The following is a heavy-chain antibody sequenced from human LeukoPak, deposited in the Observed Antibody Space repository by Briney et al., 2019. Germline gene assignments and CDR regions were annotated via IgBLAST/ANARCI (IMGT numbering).Heavy chain of an antibody. D-gene: IGHD3-22*01. V-gene: IGHV5-51*01. J-gene: IGHJ4*02. CDR2: IYPGDSDT. Sequence: GESLKISCKGSGYSFTSYWIGWVRPMPGKGLEWMGIIYPGDSDTRYSPSFQGQVTISADKSISTAYLQWSSLKASDTAMYYCARLAGYDSSGYYPEAFDYWGQGTLVTVSS. CDR3: ARLAGYDSSGYYPEAFDY. CDR1: GYSFTSYW.